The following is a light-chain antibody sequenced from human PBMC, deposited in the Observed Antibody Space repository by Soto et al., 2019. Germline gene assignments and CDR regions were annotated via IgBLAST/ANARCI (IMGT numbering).Light chain of an antibody. CDR2: DVS. V-gene: IGLV2-14*01. J-gene: IGLJ1*01. Sequence: QSALTQPASVSGSPGQSIAISCTGTSSDVGAYNYVSWYLQYPGKPPKLVILDVSFRPSGVSNRFSGSKSGNTASLTISGLQAEDEADYYCKSFTTSDTYVFGTGTKVTVL. CDR3: KSFTTSDTYV. CDR1: SSDVGAYNY.